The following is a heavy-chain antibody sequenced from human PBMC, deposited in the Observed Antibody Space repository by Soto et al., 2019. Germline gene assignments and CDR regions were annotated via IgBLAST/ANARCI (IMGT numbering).Heavy chain of an antibody. CDR3: VKETSGTWGYMAD. J-gene: IGHJ6*02. V-gene: IGHV3-23*01. CDR1: AFTFSNYG. CDR2: MTDSGDRT. Sequence: PGGSLRLSCAPSAFTFSNYGMSWGRHAPGQGLEWVTSMTDSGDRTEYAYSVKGRFTISRDNSKNTLYLQMTSLRAEDTAVYYCVKETSGTWGYMADWGRGTTVTVSS. D-gene: IGHD2-15*01.